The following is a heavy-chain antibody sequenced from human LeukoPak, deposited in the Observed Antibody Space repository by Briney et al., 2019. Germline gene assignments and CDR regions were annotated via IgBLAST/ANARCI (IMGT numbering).Heavy chain of an antibody. D-gene: IGHD5-18*01. J-gene: IGHJ4*02. CDR3: ARVPTNSYGFGQ. Sequence: PGGSLRLSCAASGFGFSVYWMHWVRQAPGKGLVWVVHINEDGTSASHADSVKGRFTIFRDNAKNTLYLQMNSLTVEDTAVYYCARVPTNSYGFGQWGQGSLVTVSS. CDR1: GFGFSVYW. V-gene: IGHV3-74*01. CDR2: INEDGTSA.